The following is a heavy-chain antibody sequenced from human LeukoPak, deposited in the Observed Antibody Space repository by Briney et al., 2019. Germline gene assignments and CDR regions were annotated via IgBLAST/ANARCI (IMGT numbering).Heavy chain of an antibody. CDR1: GGSFSGYY. V-gene: IGHV4-34*01. Sequence: SETLSLTCAVYGGSFSGYYWSWIRQPPGKGLDWIGEINHSGSTNYNPSLKSRVTISVDTSKNQFSLKLSSVTAADTAVYYCARGLLSYYYDSSGYAHWGQGTLVTVSS. CDR2: INHSGST. J-gene: IGHJ4*02. CDR3: ARGLLSYYYDSSGYAH. D-gene: IGHD3-22*01.